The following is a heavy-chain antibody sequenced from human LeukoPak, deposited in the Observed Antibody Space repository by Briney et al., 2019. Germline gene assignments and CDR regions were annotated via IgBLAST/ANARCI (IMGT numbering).Heavy chain of an antibody. CDR3: ARGRTGAAALDF. V-gene: IGHV4-34*01. J-gene: IGHJ4*02. D-gene: IGHD2-2*01. CDR1: GRSFSGHY. Sequence: SETLSLNCAVYGRSFSGHYWTWIRHAPGGGRVGSGESTHTGSTNYNPSLKSRVTISVDTYKNQFSLKLTSVSAADTAVYHCARGRTGAAALDFWGPGTLVTVSS. CDR2: STHTGST.